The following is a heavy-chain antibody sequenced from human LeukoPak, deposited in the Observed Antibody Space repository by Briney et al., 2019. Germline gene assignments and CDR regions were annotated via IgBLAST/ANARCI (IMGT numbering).Heavy chain of an antibody. Sequence: PSETLSLTCSVSVGSISTYYWSWIRQPAGKGLEWIGRVYRRGDTNYNPSLKSRLTMSVDTSKNQISLRLRSVTAADTDVYYCARDDFEYSVHYGMDVWGQGTTVTVSS. CDR3: ARDDFEYSVHYGMDV. CDR1: VGSISTYY. V-gene: IGHV4-4*07. J-gene: IGHJ6*02. D-gene: IGHD3-9*01. CDR2: VYRRGDT.